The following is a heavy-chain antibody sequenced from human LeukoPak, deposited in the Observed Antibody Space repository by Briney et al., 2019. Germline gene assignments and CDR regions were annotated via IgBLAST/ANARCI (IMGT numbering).Heavy chain of an antibody. CDR2: ISSSSSYT. CDR3: AREDIVVVPAAPHYYYGMDV. V-gene: IGHV3-11*05. J-gene: IGHJ6*02. D-gene: IGHD2-2*01. CDR1: GFTFSDYY. Sequence: GGSLRLSCAASGFTFSDYYMSWIRQAPGKGLEWVSYISSSSSYTNYADSVKGRFTISRDNAKNSLYLQMNSLRAEDTTVYYCAREDIVVVPAAPHYYYGMDVWGQGTTVTVSS.